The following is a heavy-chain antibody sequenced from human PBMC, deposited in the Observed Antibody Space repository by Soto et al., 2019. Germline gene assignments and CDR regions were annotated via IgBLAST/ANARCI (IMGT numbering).Heavy chain of an antibody. CDR2: ISSSGSTI. Sequence: PGVSLRLSCEASGFTFSDYYMSWIRQAPGKGLEWVSYISSSGSTIYYADSVKGRFTISRDNAKDSLYLQMNSLRAEDTAVYYCARDYSSSRYYSMDVWGQGTTVTVSS. CDR1: GFTFSDYY. CDR3: ARDYSSSRYYSMDV. D-gene: IGHD6-6*01. V-gene: IGHV3-11*01. J-gene: IGHJ6*02.